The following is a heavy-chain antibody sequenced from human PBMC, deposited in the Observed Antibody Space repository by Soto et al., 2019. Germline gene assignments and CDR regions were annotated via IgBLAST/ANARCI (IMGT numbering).Heavy chain of an antibody. Sequence: SETLSLTCTVSGGSMIAYYWNWMRQPPGKGLQWIGYTYYSGSTTYNPSLKSRVTISVDSSKNQFSLKLDSVTPADTAVYYCARVRRKAGKRYFDYWGQGTLVTVSS. CDR2: TYYSGST. CDR1: GGSMIAYY. D-gene: IGHD6-13*01. V-gene: IGHV4-59*01. J-gene: IGHJ4*02. CDR3: ARVRRKAGKRYFDY.